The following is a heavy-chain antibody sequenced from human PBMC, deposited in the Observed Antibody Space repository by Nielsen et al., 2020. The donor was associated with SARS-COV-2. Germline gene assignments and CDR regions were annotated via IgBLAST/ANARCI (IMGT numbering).Heavy chain of an antibody. CDR2: ISYDGSNK. Sequence: GESLKISCAASGFTFSSYGMHWVRQAPGKGLEWVAVISYDGSNKYYADSVKGRFTISRDNSKNTLYLQMNSLRAEDTAVYYCAKDQWELLTYYYYYYMDVWGKGTTVTVSS. J-gene: IGHJ6*03. D-gene: IGHD1-26*01. CDR3: AKDQWELLTYYYYYYMDV. CDR1: GFTFSSYG. V-gene: IGHV3-30*18.